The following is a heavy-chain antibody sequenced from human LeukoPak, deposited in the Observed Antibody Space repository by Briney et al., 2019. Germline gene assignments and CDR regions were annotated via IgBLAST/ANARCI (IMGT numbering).Heavy chain of an antibody. D-gene: IGHD5-24*01. CDR1: GFTFSSYA. CDR2: ISSSGGST. J-gene: IGHJ4*02. V-gene: IGHV3-23*01. Sequence: GGSLRLSCGGSGFTFSSYALSWVRRAPGKGLDWVSGISSSGGSTYYADSVEGRFTISRDNSKNTLYLQINGLRAEDTAVYFCARDYLTAGGYNWGMTSSVEEDYWGQGTLVTVSS. CDR3: ARDYLTAGGYNWGMTSSVEEDY.